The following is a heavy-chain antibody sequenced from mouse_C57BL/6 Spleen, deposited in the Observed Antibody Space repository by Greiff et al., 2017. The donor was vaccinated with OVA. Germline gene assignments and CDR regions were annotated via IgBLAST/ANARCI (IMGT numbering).Heavy chain of an antibody. Sequence: EVQLQESGPELVKPGASVKISCKASGYSFTGYYMNWVKQSPEKSLEWIGEINPSTGGTTYNQKFKAKATLTVDKSSSTAYMQLKSLTSEDSAVYYCATRYEYYFDYWGQGTTLTVSS. CDR1: GYSFTGYY. CDR2: INPSTGGT. D-gene: IGHD2-12*01. V-gene: IGHV1-42*01. CDR3: ATRYEYYFDY. J-gene: IGHJ2*01.